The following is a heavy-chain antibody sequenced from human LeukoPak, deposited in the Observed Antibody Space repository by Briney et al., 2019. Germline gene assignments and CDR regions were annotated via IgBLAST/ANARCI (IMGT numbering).Heavy chain of an antibody. CDR1: GGSISGGDYY. J-gene: IGHJ4*02. D-gene: IGHD5-18*01. Sequence: SQTLSLTCSVSGGSISGGDYYWSWIRQSPGKGLEWIGNIYYSGTTTYNPSLKSRVTISVNTSKSQFSLKLSSVTAADTAVYYCATNTAMATLYFDYWGQGTLVTVSS. V-gene: IGHV4-30-4*01. CDR3: ATNTAMATLYFDY. CDR2: IYYSGTT.